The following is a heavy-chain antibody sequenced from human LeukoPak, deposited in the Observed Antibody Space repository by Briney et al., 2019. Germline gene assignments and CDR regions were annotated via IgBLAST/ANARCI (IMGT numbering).Heavy chain of an antibody. V-gene: IGHV1-2*02. D-gene: IGHD1-26*01. CDR3: ARGTGSSWFDP. J-gene: IGHJ5*02. CDR1: GGTFSSYA. CDR2: LNTNGGGT. Sequence: GASVEVSCKASGGTFSSYAISWVRQAPGQGLEWMGWLNTNGGGTKCAQNFQGRVTMTRDTSINTAYMELSGLRSDDTAVYYCARGTGSSWFDPWGQGTLVTVSS.